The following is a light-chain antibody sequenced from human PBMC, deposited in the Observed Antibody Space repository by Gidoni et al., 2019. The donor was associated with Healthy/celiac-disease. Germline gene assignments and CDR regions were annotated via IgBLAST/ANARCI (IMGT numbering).Light chain of an antibody. CDR2: DAA. CDR1: QSISSY. J-gene: IGKJ2*01. CDR3: QQSYSTPWYT. V-gene: IGKV1-39*01. Sequence: DIQMPQSPSSLSASLGDRVTITCRASQSISSYLNWYQQKPGKAPKLLIYDAASLQSGVPSRFSGSGSGTDFTLTISSLQPEDFATYYCQQSYSTPWYTFGQGTKLEIK.